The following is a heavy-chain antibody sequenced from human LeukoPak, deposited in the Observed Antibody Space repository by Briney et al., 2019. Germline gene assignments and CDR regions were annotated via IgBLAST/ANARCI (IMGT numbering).Heavy chain of an antibody. D-gene: IGHD3-16*01. CDR2: INYNGNT. V-gene: IGHV4-59*01. CDR3: ARGVGLHVYYFDY. Sequence: SETLSLTCTVSRGSISTYYWSWIRQPPGKGLEWIAYINYNGNTKYNPSLKGRVTISVDTSKKRFSLKLSSVTAADTAVYYCARGVGLHVYYFDYWGQGSLVTVSS. J-gene: IGHJ4*02. CDR1: RGSISTYY.